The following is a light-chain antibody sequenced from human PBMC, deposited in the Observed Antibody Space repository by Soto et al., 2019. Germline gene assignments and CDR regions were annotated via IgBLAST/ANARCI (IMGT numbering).Light chain of an antibody. Sequence: QSVLTQPASVSGSPGQSITISCTGTSSDVGACNCVSWYQQHPGTDPKLMIYEVNNRPSAVSNRFSGSKSGNTASLTISGLQAEDEADYYCSSFTSTSTYVFGSGTKVTVL. J-gene: IGLJ1*01. CDR2: EVN. CDR1: SSDVGACNC. V-gene: IGLV2-14*01. CDR3: SSFTSTSTYV.